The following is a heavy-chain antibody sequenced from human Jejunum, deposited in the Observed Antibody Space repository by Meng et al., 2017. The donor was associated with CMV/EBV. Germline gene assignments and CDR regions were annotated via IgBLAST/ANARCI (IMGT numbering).Heavy chain of an antibody. J-gene: IGHJ4*02. CDR3: ARFSRVPFWSDEYFDY. V-gene: IGHV1-18*01. CDR1: NFHLVR. D-gene: IGHD3-3*01. Sequence: NFHLVRIVWVRQAPGQGIEWMGWISAYNGNTNYAQKLQGRVTMTTDTSTSPSYMELSLLRSDDTAVYYSARFSRVPFWSDEYFDYWGQGTLVTVSS. CDR2: ISAYNGNT.